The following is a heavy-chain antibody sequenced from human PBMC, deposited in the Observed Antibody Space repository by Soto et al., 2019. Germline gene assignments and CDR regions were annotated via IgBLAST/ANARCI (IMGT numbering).Heavy chain of an antibody. D-gene: IGHD3-22*01. J-gene: IGHJ6*02. CDR1: GFTVSSNY. CDR3: ARVVVVIPPGYYYAMDV. V-gene: IGHV3-48*02. Sequence: GGSLRLSCAASGFTVSSNYMNWVRQAPGRGLEWVAYITSSSDTIYYSDSVKGRFTISRDNGKNSLFLQMNSLRDEDTAVYYCARVVVVIPPGYYYAMDVWGQGTTVTVSS. CDR2: ITSSSDTI.